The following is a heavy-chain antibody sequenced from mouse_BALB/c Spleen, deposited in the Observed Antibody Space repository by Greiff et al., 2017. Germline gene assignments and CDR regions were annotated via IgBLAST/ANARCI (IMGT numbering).Heavy chain of an antibody. Sequence: EVQLKESGPDLVKPSQSLSLTCTVTGYSITSGYSWHWIRQFPGNQLEWMGFIHYSGTTNYNPSLKSRISITRDTSKNQFFLQLNSVTTEDTATYFCASSISYGIFFDYWGQGTTLTVSS. D-gene: IGHD2-1*01. CDR2: IHYSGTT. V-gene: IGHV3-1*02. J-gene: IGHJ2*01. CDR1: GYSITSGYS. CDR3: ASSISYGIFFDY.